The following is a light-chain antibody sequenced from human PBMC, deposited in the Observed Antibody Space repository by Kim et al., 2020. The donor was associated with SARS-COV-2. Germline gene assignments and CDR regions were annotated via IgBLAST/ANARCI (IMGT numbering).Light chain of an antibody. CDR2: GNN. J-gene: IGLJ2*01. CDR1: CLSCYY. CDR3: NPRGSNDNVR. V-gene: IGLV3-19*01. Sequence: ALVHTVRCTCQRDCLSCYYPTWYQQKPGQAPLVVIYGNNNRPSGSPFRCSGYCSGDTASLPITGTQAGDEADYYCNPRGSNDNVRFGGEPKLIVL.